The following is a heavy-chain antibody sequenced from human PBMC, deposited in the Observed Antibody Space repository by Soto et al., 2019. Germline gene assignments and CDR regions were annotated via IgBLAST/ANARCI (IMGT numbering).Heavy chain of an antibody. Sequence: EVQLLESGGGLVQPGGSLRLSCAASGFTFSSYAMSWVRQAPGKGLEWVSAISGSGGSTYYADSVKGRFTISRDNSKNTLYLQINSLRAEDTAVYYCAGLVPAAPGESCHWGQGTLVTVSS. V-gene: IGHV3-23*01. J-gene: IGHJ4*02. D-gene: IGHD2-2*01. CDR1: GFTFSSYA. CDR2: ISGSGGST. CDR3: AGLVPAAPGESCH.